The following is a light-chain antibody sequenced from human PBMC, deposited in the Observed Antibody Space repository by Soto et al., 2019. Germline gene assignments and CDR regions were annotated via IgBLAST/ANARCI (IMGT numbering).Light chain of an antibody. CDR1: QSISSN. CDR2: GAT. J-gene: IGKJ1*01. Sequence: EIVMTQSPATLSVSPGERATLPCRASQSISSNVAWYQQKPGQAPRLLIYGATTRATGIPARFSGSGSGTDFTLTIRRLEPEDFAVYYCQQYGSSYPWTFGQGTKVDIK. CDR3: QQYGSSYPWT. V-gene: IGKV3-15*01.